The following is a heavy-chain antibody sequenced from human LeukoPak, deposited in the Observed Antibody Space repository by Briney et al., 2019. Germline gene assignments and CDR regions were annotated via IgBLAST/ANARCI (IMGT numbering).Heavy chain of an antibody. CDR1: GGTFSSYA. V-gene: IGHV1-69*05. D-gene: IGHD3-3*01. CDR2: IIPIFGTA. J-gene: IGHJ4*02. CDR3: ARGDYDFWSGRNRPRGLYYFDY. Sequence: SVKVSCRASGGTFSSYAISWVRQAPGQGLEWMGGIIPIFGTANYAQKFQGRVTITTDESTSTAYMELSSLRSEDTAVYYCARGDYDFWSGRNRPRGLYYFDYWGQGTLVTVSS.